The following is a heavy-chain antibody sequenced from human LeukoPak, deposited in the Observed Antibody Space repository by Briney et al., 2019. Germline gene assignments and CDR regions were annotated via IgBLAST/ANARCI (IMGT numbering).Heavy chain of an antibody. CDR1: GGSISSGSYY. CDR2: IYTSGST. CDR3: ARHGGTAVAGTSPLYYFDY. V-gene: IGHV4-61*02. Sequence: SETLSLTCTVSGGSISSGSYYWSWIRQPAGKGLEWIGRIYTSGSTNYNPSLKSRVTISVDTSKNQFSLKLSSVTAADTAVYYCARHGGTAVAGTSPLYYFDYWGQGTLVTVSS. J-gene: IGHJ4*02. D-gene: IGHD6-19*01.